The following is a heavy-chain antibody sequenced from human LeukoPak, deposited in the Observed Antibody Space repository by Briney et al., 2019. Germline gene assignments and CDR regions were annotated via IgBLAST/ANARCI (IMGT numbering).Heavy chain of an antibody. D-gene: IGHD6-19*01. CDR2: IKTDGSQI. CDR1: GFTFSSYW. Sequence: GGSLRLSCAASGFTFSSYWMTWVRQAPGKGLEWVANIKTDGSQIYYVDSVKGRFTISRDNSKNTLYLQMNSLRAEDTAVYYCAKDSGGWYTVDYWGQGTLVTVSS. CDR3: AKDSGGWYTVDY. V-gene: IGHV3-7*01. J-gene: IGHJ4*02.